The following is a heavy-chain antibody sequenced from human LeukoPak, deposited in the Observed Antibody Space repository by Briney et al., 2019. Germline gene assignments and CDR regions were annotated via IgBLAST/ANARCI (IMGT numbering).Heavy chain of an antibody. V-gene: IGHV4-34*08. CDR2: IYHSGST. CDR1: GFTFSSYG. J-gene: IGHJ6*02. CDR3: ATVTTDPYYYYGMDV. Sequence: GSLRLSCAASGFTFSSYGMHWVRQPPGKGLEWIGEIYHSGSTNYNPSLKSRVTISVDTSKNQFSLKLSSVTAADTAVYYCATVTTDPYYYYGMDVWGQGTTVTVSS. D-gene: IGHD4-17*01.